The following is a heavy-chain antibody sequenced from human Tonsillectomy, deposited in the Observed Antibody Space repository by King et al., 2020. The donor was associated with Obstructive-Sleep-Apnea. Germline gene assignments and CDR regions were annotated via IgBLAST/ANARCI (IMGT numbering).Heavy chain of an antibody. J-gene: IGHJ4*02. Sequence: QLQESGPGLVKPSETLSLTCTVSDYSISSDYYWGWIRQPPGKGLDLIGRFYHSGSTYYNPSLKSRVTISVDTSKNQFALKLSSVTAADTAVYYCARADSSGYYNWVYWGQGTLVTVSS. D-gene: IGHD3-22*01. CDR3: ARADSSGYYNWVY. CDR2: FYHSGST. V-gene: IGHV4-38-2*02. CDR1: DYSISSDYY.